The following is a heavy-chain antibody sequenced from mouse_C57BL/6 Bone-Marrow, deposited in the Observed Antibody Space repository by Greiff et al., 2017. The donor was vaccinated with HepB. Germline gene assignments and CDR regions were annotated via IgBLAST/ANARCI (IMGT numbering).Heavy chain of an antibody. D-gene: IGHD1-1*01. Sequence: VQLQQSGAELVRPGASVTLSCKASGYTFTDYEMHWVKQTPVHGLEWIGAIDPETGGTAYNQKFKGKAILTADKSSSTAYMELRSLTSEDSAVYYGTREEGYYYPFAYWGQGTLVTVSA. CDR3: TREEGYYYPFAY. J-gene: IGHJ3*01. CDR1: GYTFTDYE. CDR2: IDPETGGT. V-gene: IGHV1-15*01.